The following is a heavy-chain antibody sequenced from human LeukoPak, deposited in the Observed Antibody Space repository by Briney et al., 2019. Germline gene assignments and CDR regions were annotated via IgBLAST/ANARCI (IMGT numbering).Heavy chain of an antibody. V-gene: IGHV3-30-3*01. CDR1: GFTFSSYA. D-gene: IGHD2-2*01. CDR2: ISYDGSNK. Sequence: GGSLRLSCAASGFTFSSYAMHWVRQAPGKGLEWVAVISYDGSNKYYADSVKGRFTISRDNSKNTLYLQMNSLRAEDTAVYYCARAEQRLGYCSSTSCGRPDYWGQGILVTVSS. J-gene: IGHJ4*02. CDR3: ARAEQRLGYCSSTSCGRPDY.